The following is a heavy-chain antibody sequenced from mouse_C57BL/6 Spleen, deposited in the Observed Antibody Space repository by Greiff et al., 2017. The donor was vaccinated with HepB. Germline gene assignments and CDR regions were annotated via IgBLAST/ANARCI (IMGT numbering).Heavy chain of an antibody. V-gene: IGHV3-6*01. CDR2: ISYDGSN. CDR3: AREGYFDY. Sequence: EVKLQESGPGLVKPSQSLSLTCSVTGYSITSGYYWNWIRQFPGNKLEWMGYISYDGSNNYNSSLKNRISITRDTSKNQFFLKLNSVTTEDTATYYCAREGYFDYWGQGTTLTVSS. CDR1: GYSITSGYY. J-gene: IGHJ2*01.